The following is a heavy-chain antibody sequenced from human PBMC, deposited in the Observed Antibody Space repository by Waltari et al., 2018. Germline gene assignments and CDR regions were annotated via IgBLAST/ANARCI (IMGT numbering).Heavy chain of an antibody. CDR1: GFTFSSYE. Sequence: EVQLVESGGGLVQPGGSLRLSCAASGFTFSSYEMNWVRQAPGKGLELVSYISSSGSTIYYADSVKGGFTISRDNAKNSLYLQMNSLRAEDTAVYYCARAEAVAGPFDYWGQGTLVTVSS. V-gene: IGHV3-48*03. CDR3: ARAEAVAGPFDY. CDR2: ISSSGSTI. D-gene: IGHD6-19*01. J-gene: IGHJ4*02.